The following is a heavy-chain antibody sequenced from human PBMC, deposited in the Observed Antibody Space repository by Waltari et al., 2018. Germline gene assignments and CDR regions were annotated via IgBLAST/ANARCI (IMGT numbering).Heavy chain of an antibody. CDR3: ARDKYNSGWSEIDY. V-gene: IGHV3-48*01. CDR2: ISSSSSII. Sequence: EVQLVESGGGLVQPGGSLRLSCAASGFTFSSYSINWVRQAPGKGLEWVSYISSSSSIIYYADSVKGRFTISRDNVKNSLYLQMNSLRGEDTAVYYCARDKYNSGWSEIDYWGQGTLVTVSS. J-gene: IGHJ4*02. D-gene: IGHD6-19*01. CDR1: GFTFSSYS.